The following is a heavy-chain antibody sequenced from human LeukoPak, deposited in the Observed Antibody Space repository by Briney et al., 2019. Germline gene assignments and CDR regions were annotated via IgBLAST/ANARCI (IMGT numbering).Heavy chain of an antibody. V-gene: IGHV1-3*01. CDR1: GYTFTNHA. CDR2: INAGNGNT. CDR3: ERVPLSDPSGHYYPH. D-gene: IGHD3-22*01. J-gene: IGHJ1*01. Sequence: ASVKVSCKASGYTFTNHAMQWVRQAPGQRLEWMGWINAGNGNTRYSQRFQGRVTITRDTSASTVYMEVTSLRSEDTAVYYCERVPLSDPSGHYYPHWGQGTLVTVSS.